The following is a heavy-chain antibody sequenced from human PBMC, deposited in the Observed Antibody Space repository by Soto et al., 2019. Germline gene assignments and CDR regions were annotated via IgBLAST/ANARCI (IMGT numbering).Heavy chain of an antibody. CDR2: ISGSGGST. CDR3: AKQYQLLFFYFDY. CDR1: GFTFSSYA. V-gene: IGHV3-23*01. D-gene: IGHD2-2*01. Sequence: GGSLRLSCAASGFTFSSYAMSWVRQVPGKGLEWVSAISGSGGSTYYADSVKGRFTISRDNSKNTLYLQMNSLRAEDTAVYYCAKQYQLLFFYFDYWGQGTLVTVSS. J-gene: IGHJ4*02.